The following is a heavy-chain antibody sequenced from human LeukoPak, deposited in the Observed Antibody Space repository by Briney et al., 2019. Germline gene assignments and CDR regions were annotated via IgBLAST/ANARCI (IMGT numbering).Heavy chain of an antibody. CDR2: MNPNSGNT. CDR3: ARVVAVAGRGLPGY. V-gene: IGHV1-8*01. CDR1: GYTFTSYD. D-gene: IGHD6-19*01. Sequence: ASVKVSCKASGYTFTSYDINWVRHATGQGLEWMGWMNPNSGNTGYAQKFQGRVTMTRNTSISTAYMELSSLRSEDTAVYYCARVVAVAGRGLPGYWGQGTLVTVSS. J-gene: IGHJ4*02.